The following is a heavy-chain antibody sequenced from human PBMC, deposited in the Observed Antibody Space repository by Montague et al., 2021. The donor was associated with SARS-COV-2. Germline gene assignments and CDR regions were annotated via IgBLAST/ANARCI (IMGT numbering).Heavy chain of an antibody. Sequence: SLRLSCAASGFTFSSFGMHWVRQAPGKGLEWVAALWYDGGNKYYADSVKGRFTISRDNSKNTLYLQMNSLRAEDTAVYYCVRELRGFSTSWYALDSWGQGTLVTVSS. V-gene: IGHV3-33*01. CDR3: VRELRGFSTSWYALDS. CDR1: GFTFSSFG. J-gene: IGHJ4*02. D-gene: IGHD6-13*01. CDR2: LWYDGGNK.